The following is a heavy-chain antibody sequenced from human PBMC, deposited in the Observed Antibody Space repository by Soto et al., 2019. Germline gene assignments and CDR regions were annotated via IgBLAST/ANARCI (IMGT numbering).Heavy chain of an antibody. CDR3: AKGGTDYYFDY. CDR1: GGSISSYY. J-gene: IGHJ4*02. D-gene: IGHD2-15*01. Sequence: SETLSLTCTVSGGSISSYYWSWIRQTPGKGLEWIGYIYYSGSTNYNPSLKSRVTISVDTSKNQFSLKLSSVTAADTAVYYCAKGGTDYYFDYCGQGTLVTVSS. V-gene: IGHV4-59*01. CDR2: IYYSGST.